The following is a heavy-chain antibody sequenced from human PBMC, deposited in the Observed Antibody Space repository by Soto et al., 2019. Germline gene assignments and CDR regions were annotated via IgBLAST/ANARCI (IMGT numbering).Heavy chain of an antibody. Sequence: GRSLRLSCAASGFTFSSYAMSWVRQSPGKGLEWVSAISGSGGSTYYADSVTGRLTISSDNSKNTLYLQMNSLRAEDTAVYYCAKDGFSSGYHFDYWGQGTLVTVSS. CDR3: AKDGFSSGYHFDY. V-gene: IGHV3-23*01. J-gene: IGHJ4*02. CDR1: GFTFSSYA. CDR2: ISGSGGST. D-gene: IGHD5-18*01.